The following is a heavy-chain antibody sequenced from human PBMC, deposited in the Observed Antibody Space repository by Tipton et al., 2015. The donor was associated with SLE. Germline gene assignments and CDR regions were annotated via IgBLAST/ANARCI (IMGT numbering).Heavy chain of an antibody. J-gene: IGHJ4*02. Sequence: TLSLTCTVSGGSISSGGYYLSWSRQHPGKGLEWIGYIYYSGSTSYNPSLKSRVTISVDTSKNQFSLKLSSVTAADTAVYYCASLTIDTASFDYWGQGTLVTVSS. CDR3: ASLTIDTASFDY. D-gene: IGHD5-18*01. CDR1: GGSISSGGYY. CDR2: IYYSGST. V-gene: IGHV4-31*03.